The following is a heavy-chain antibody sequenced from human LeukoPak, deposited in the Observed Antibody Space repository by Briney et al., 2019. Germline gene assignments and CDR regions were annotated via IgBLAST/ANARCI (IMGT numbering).Heavy chain of an antibody. Sequence: ASVKVSCKASGYTFTGYYMHWVRQAPGQGLEWMGWINPNSGGTNYAQKFQGRVTMTRDTSISTAYMELSRLRSDDTAVYYCARALPIVGATFDYWGQGTLVTVPS. J-gene: IGHJ4*02. D-gene: IGHD1-26*01. CDR3: ARALPIVGATFDY. CDR1: GYTFTGYY. V-gene: IGHV1-2*02. CDR2: INPNSGGT.